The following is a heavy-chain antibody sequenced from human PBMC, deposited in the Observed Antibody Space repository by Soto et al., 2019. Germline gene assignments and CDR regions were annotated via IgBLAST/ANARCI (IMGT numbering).Heavy chain of an antibody. D-gene: IGHD1-26*01. V-gene: IGHV4-59*01. CDR1: GGSISSYY. Sequence: QVQLQESGPGLVKPSETLSLTCTVSGGSISSYYWSWIRQPPGKGLEWMGYIYYSGSTNYNPSHKSRVTISVDTSKNQFSLKLSAVTAADTAVYYCERAMRGSYLRYFDYWGQGTMVTVYS. CDR3: ERAMRGSYLRYFDY. J-gene: IGHJ4*02. CDR2: IYYSGST.